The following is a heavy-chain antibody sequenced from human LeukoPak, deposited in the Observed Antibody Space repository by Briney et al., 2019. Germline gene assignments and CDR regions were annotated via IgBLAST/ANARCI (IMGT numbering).Heavy chain of an antibody. D-gene: IGHD1-1*01. CDR1: GGSITSSSYY. CDR3: ARERNTPRGTNWFDP. CDR2: IYYSGGT. V-gene: IGHV4-39*07. Sequence: AETRSLTCSVSGGSITSSSYYWVWIRQPPGKGLEWIGSIYYSGGTYYNPSLKSRVTMSVDTSKNQFSLKLSSVTAADTAVYYCARERNTPRGTNWFDPWGQGTLVTVSS. J-gene: IGHJ5*02.